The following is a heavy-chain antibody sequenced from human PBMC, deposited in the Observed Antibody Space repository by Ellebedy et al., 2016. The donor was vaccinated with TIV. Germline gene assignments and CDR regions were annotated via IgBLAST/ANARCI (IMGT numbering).Heavy chain of an antibody. CDR2: INPKSGGT. CDR1: GYTFIDYY. CDR3: ARRARSEEYNWNKENWFNP. Sequence: ASVKVSXXASGYTFIDYYMNWVRQAPGQGLEWMGWINPKSGGTSYAQKFQGRVTMTRDTSMNTAYMELSRLRSDDTAVYYCARRARSEEYNWNKENWFNPWGPGTMVTVSS. J-gene: IGHJ5*02. V-gene: IGHV1-2*02. D-gene: IGHD1/OR15-1a*01.